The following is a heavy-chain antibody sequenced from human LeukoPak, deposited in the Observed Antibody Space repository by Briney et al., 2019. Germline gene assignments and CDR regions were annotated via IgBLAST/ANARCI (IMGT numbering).Heavy chain of an antibody. D-gene: IGHD5-18*01. CDR1: GFTVSTNC. Sequence: GGSLRLSCAASGFTVSTNCMTWVRQAPGKGLEWVSTIYSGGTTYYADSVMGRFTISRHNSRNTLCLQMNSLRAEDTAVYYCARVDTVMAYYFDLWGQGTLVTVSS. CDR3: ARVDTVMAYYFDL. J-gene: IGHJ4*02. V-gene: IGHV3-53*04. CDR2: IYSGGTT.